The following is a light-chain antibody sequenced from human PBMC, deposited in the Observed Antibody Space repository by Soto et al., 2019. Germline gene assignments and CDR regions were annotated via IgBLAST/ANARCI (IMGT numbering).Light chain of an antibody. CDR3: QQYNSFPYT. CDR1: QSISSW. CDR2: KAS. J-gene: IGKJ2*01. V-gene: IGKV1-5*03. Sequence: DIQMTQSPSTLLASVGDRVTITCRASQSISSWLAWYQHKPGKAPKLLIYKASSLESGVPSRFSGSESGTEFTLTINSLQPEDFAAYFCQQYNSFPYTFGQGTKLEIK.